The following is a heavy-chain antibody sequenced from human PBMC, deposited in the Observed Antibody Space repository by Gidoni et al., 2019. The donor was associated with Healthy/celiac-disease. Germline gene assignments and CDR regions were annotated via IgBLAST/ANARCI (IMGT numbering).Heavy chain of an antibody. CDR3: AKVPLGKYCSSTSCYSF. V-gene: IGHV3-23*01. Sequence: EVQLLESGGGLVQPGGSLRLSCAASGFTFSSYAMCWVRQAPGKGLEWVSAIGGSGGSTYYADSVKGRFTISRDNSKNTLYLKMNSLIAKNTAVYYCAKVPLGKYCSSTSCYSFWGQGTLVTVSS. D-gene: IGHD2-2*01. CDR2: IGGSGGST. J-gene: IGHJ4*02. CDR1: GFTFSSYA.